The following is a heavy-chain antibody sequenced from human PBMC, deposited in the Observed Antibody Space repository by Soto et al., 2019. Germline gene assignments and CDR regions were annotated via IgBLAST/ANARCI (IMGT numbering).Heavy chain of an antibody. J-gene: IGHJ6*02. D-gene: IGHD5-18*01. Sequence: ASVKVSFKASGYSFTSYGIGWLRQVPGQGPEWMGWISPYNGRTNYAQSVKGRVVMTTDISTNTVYLELRSLRSDDSAIYYCGRCRTDSYAMDVWGQGTTVTVSS. V-gene: IGHV1-18*01. CDR2: ISPYNGRT. CDR3: GRCRTDSYAMDV. CDR1: GYSFTSYG.